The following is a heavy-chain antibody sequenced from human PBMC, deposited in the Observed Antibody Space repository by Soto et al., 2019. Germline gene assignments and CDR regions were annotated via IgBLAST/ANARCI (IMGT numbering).Heavy chain of an antibody. CDR2: ISAYNGNT. CDR1: CYSFTSCV. J-gene: IGHJ6*02. CDR3: ARDWGLRGYYYYGMDV. Sequence: GASVEVSWKASCYSFTSCVSRWVRQAPGQGLELMVWISAYNGNTNYAQKLQGRVTMTTDTSTSTAYMELRSLRSDDTAVYYCARDWGLRGYYYYGMDVWGQGTTVTVSS. V-gene: IGHV1-18*04. D-gene: IGHD3-16*01.